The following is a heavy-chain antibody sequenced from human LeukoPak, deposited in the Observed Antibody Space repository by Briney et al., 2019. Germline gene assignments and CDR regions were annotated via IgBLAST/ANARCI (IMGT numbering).Heavy chain of an antibody. CDR2: IYYSGST. CDR1: GGSISSYY. D-gene: IGHD1-14*01. CDR3: ARPTTRGRSWFDP. V-gene: IGHV4-59*08. J-gene: IGHJ5*02. Sequence: SETLSLTCTVSGGSISSYYWSWIRQPPGKGLEWIGYIYYSGSTNYNPSLKSRVTISVDTSKNQFSLKLSSVTAADTAVYYCARPTTRGRSWFDPWGQGTLVTVSS.